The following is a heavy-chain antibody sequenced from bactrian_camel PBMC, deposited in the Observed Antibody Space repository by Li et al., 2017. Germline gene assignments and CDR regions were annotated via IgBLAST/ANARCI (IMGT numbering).Heavy chain of an antibody. Sequence: VQLVESGGGSAQAGGSLRLSCAASGYSYSTDCMAWFRQAPGKEREGVAAIDRDGGTAYANSVKGRFTISKDNARNTLYLQMNSLKPEDSAMYYCAALPLGDCKKGTWPLREGNWGQGTQVTVS. J-gene: IGHJ4*01. D-gene: IGHD1*01. CDR1: GYSYSTDC. CDR2: IDRDGGT. CDR3: AALPLGDCKKGTWPLREGN. V-gene: IGHV3S53*01.